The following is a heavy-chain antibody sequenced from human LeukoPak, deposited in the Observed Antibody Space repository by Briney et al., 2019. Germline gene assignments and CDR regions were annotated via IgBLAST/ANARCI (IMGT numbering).Heavy chain of an antibody. Sequence: GASVKVSCKAFGYTFTSYGISWVRQAPGQGLEWMGWISAYNGNTNYAQKLQGRVTMTTGTSTSTAYMELRSLRSDDTAVYYCARAVITFGGVIVYFDYWGQGTLVTVSS. CDR1: GYTFTSYG. D-gene: IGHD3-16*02. V-gene: IGHV1-18*01. J-gene: IGHJ4*02. CDR2: ISAYNGNT. CDR3: ARAVITFGGVIVYFDY.